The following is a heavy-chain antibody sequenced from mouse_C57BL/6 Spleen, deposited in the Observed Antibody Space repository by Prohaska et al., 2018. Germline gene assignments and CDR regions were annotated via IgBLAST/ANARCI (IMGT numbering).Heavy chain of an antibody. CDR3: MRYGNYWYFDV. J-gene: IGHJ1*03. V-gene: IGHV11-2*01. Sequence: EVQLLETGGGLVQPGGSRGLSCEGSGFTFSGFWMSWVRQTPGKTLEWIGDINSDGSAINYAPSIKDRFTIVRDNDKSTLYLQMSNVRSEDKATYFCMRYGNYWYFDVWGTGTTVTVSS. CDR1: GFTFSGFW. D-gene: IGHD2-1*01. CDR2: INSDGSAI.